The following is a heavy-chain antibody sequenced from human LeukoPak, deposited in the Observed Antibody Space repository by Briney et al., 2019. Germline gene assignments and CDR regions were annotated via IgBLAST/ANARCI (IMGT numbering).Heavy chain of an antibody. CDR1: GGSFSGYY. CDR2: INHRGST. Sequence: SETLSLTCAVYGGSFSGYYWSWIRQPPGKGLEWIGEINHRGSTNYNPSLKSRVTISVDTSKNQFSLKLSSVTAADTAVYYCAREPDCSGGSCYPDYWGQGTLVTVSS. J-gene: IGHJ4*02. D-gene: IGHD2-15*01. V-gene: IGHV4-34*01. CDR3: AREPDCSGGSCYPDY.